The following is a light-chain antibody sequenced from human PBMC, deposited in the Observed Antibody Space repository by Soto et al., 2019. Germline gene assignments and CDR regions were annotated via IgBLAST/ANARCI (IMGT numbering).Light chain of an antibody. J-gene: IGKJ1*01. CDR3: QQRSNWWT. V-gene: IGKV3-11*01. CDR2: DAS. CDR1: QSISSH. Sequence: EIVVTQSPATLSLSPGERATLSCRASQSISSHLAWYQQKPGQAPRLLIYDASNRATGIPARFSGSGSGTDFTLTISSLEPEDFAFYYCQQRSNWWTFGQGTKVESK.